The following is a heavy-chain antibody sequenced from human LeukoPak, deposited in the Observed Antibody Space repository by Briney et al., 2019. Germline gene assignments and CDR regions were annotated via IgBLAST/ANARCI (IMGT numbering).Heavy chain of an antibody. J-gene: IGHJ4*02. V-gene: IGHV4-59*01. CDR2: IYYTGST. CDR3: ARRMPSGTVDN. Sequence: PSETLSLTCTVSGGSISSYYWSWIRQPPGKGLEWIGYIYYTGSTNYNPSLMSRVSISIDTSKNQFSLKLSSVTAADTAVYYCARRMPSGTVDNWGQGTLVTVSS. CDR1: GGSISSYY. D-gene: IGHD2-15*01.